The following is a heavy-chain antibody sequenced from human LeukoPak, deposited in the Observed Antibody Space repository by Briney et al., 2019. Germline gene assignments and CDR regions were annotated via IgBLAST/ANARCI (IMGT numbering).Heavy chain of an antibody. D-gene: IGHD3-3*01. CDR1: GYTFTSYG. CDR2: ISAYNGNT. CDR3: ARANYDFWSGYYLDY. Sequence: ASVKVSCKASGYTFTSYGISWMRQAPGQGLEWMGWISAYNGNTNYAQKLQGRVTMTTDTSTSTAYMELRSLRSDDTAVYYCARANYDFWSGYYLDYWGQGTLVTVSS. V-gene: IGHV1-18*01. J-gene: IGHJ4*02.